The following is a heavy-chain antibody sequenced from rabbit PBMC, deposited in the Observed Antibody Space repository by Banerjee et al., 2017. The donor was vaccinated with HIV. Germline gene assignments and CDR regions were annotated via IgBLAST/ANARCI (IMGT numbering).Heavy chain of an antibody. J-gene: IGHJ4*01. V-gene: IGHV1S45*01. CDR2: IYTGNGVT. D-gene: IGHD2-1*01. CDR1: GFSFSSSDN. Sequence: QEQLVESGGGLVQPEGSLTLTCTASGFSFSSSDNMCWVRHAPGKGLEWIGCIYTGNGVTSYASWAKGRFAMSKAPSSPVTLQMSSLTAADTATYFCARPRRTNIFDLWGPGTRVTVS. CDR3: ARPRRTNIFDL.